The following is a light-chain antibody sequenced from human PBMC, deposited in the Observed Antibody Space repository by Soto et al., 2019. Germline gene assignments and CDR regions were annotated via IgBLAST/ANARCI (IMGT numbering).Light chain of an antibody. CDR3: QQYNNWPIT. CDR2: GAS. Sequence: EIVMTQSPATLSVSPGERATLSCRASQSVSSNLAWYQQKPGQAPRLLIYGASTRATGIPARFSGSGSGTEFTLTIRNLQSEDFSVYYFQQYNNWPITFGQGTRLEIK. V-gene: IGKV3-15*01. J-gene: IGKJ5*01. CDR1: QSVSSN.